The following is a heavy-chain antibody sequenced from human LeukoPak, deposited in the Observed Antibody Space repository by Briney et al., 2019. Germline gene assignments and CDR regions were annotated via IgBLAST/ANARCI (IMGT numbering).Heavy chain of an antibody. CDR2: ISYDGSNK. CDR1: GFTFSSYA. CDR3: VSGSWYEGERYFDY. D-gene: IGHD6-13*01. Sequence: PGGSLRLSCAASGFTFSSYAMHWVRQAPGKGLEWVAVISYDGSNKYYVDSVKGRFTISRDNARNSLYLQMNSLRAEDTAVYYCVSGSWYEGERYFDYWGQGTLVTVSP. V-gene: IGHV3-30-3*01. J-gene: IGHJ4*02.